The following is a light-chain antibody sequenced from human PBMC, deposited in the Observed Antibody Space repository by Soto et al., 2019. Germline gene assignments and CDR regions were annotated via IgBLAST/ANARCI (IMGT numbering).Light chain of an antibody. V-gene: IGLV2-14*01. CDR2: XVS. Sequence: QSALTQPASVSGSPGQSITISCTGTSSDVGGYNYVSWYQQHPGKAPKLMIYXVSNRPSGVSNRFSGSKSGNTASVTISGLEADDEADYYCSSSTSSSTLYVFGTGTKLTVL. J-gene: IGLJ1*01. CDR3: SSSTSSSTLYV. CDR1: SSDVGGYNY.